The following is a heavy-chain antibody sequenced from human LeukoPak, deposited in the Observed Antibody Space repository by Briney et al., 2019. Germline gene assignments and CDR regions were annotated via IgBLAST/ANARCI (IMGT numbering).Heavy chain of an antibody. CDR1: GYTFTSHG. V-gene: IGHV1-18*01. D-gene: IGHD2-15*01. CDR2: ISAYNGNM. Sequence: ASVKVSCKASGYTFTSHGISWVRQAPGQGLEWMGWISAYNGNMNYAQKLQGRATMTTDTSTSTAYMEVGSLRSDDTAVYYCARDPTAYCSGGSCYSGALDYWGQGTLVTVSS. J-gene: IGHJ4*02. CDR3: ARDPTAYCSGGSCYSGALDY.